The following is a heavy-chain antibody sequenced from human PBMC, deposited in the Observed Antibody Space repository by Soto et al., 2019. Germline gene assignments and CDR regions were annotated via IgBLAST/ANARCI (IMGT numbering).Heavy chain of an antibody. Sequence: QVQLVQSGAEVKKPGSSVKVSCMASGGTFSRYALSWIRQAPGQGLEWMEGIIPTFERPNYAQRFQGRLTIIADESTSTAYMELSSLRSDDMAVYYCARGSGWYQYAFDLWGQGTMVTVSS. CDR2: IIPTFERP. CDR1: GGTFSRYA. D-gene: IGHD6-13*01. V-gene: IGHV1-69*12. CDR3: ARGSGWYQYAFDL. J-gene: IGHJ3*01.